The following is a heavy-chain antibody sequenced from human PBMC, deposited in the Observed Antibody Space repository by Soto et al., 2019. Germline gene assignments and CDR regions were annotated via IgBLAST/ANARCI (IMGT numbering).Heavy chain of an antibody. CDR1: GYSFTTSG. CDR2: ISTYNGNT. J-gene: IGHJ4*02. CDR3: ARRLYGDYDY. D-gene: IGHD4-17*01. Sequence: QAQLVQSGAEVKEPGASVKVYCKASGYSFTTSGITWVRQAPGQGLERMGWISTYNGNTNYAQNLQDRVTLTTDTATSTAYMELRSLRSDDTAFYFCARRLYGDYDYWGQGTLVTVSS. V-gene: IGHV1-18*01.